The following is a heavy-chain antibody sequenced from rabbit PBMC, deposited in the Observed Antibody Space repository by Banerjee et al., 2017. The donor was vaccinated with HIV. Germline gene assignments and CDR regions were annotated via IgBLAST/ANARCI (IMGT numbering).Heavy chain of an antibody. V-gene: IGHV1S47*01. J-gene: IGHJ4*01. Sequence: QEQLVESGGGLVQPEGSLTLTCKASGFDFSSNAMCWVRQAPGKGLEWIGYIDPDYGSTDYASWVNGRFTISEPSSTTVTLQMTSLTVADTATYFCARGGNLWGPGTLVTVS. CDR1: GFDFSSNA. CDR2: IDPDYGST. CDR3: ARGGNL.